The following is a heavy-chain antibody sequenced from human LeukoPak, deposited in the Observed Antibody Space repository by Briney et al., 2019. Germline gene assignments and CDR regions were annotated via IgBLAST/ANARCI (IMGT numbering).Heavy chain of an antibody. Sequence: ASVQVSCKASGYTFTGYYMHWVRQAPGQGLEWMGRINPNSGGTNYAQKFQGRVTMTRDTSISTAYMELSRLRSDDTAVYYCARGGIYDILTGYTVGDYCGQGTLVTVSS. J-gene: IGHJ4*02. CDR2: INPNSGGT. V-gene: IGHV1-2*06. D-gene: IGHD3-9*01. CDR1: GYTFTGYY. CDR3: ARGGIYDILTGYTVGDY.